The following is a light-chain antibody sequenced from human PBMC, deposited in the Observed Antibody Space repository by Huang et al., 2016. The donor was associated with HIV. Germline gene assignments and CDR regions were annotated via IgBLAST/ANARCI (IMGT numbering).Light chain of an antibody. CDR1: QTVDMY. J-gene: IGKJ2*01. Sequence: DIQMTQSPSSLSASIGDRVTMSCLASQTVDMYLNWYQQTPGRAPKLLIYAASNLQSDVPSRFSGTGSGTNFTLTISSLQPEDFVIYFCQQTYNVPRTFGQGTALEFK. CDR2: AAS. V-gene: IGKV1-39*01. CDR3: QQTYNVPRT.